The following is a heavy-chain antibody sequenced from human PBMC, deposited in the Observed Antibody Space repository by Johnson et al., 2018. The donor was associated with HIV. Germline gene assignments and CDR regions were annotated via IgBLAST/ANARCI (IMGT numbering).Heavy chain of an antibody. CDR1: GFTFSSYG. D-gene: IGHD3-9*01. Sequence: VQLVESGGGVVQPGRSLRLSCAASGFTFSSYGIHWVRQAPGKGLEWVTFIQYDGSSKYSADSVKGRFIISRDISKKTVFLQMNSLRPEDTAVYYCARDPYYDFLTGPRDAFDIWGQGTMVTVSS. V-gene: IGHV3-30*02. J-gene: IGHJ3*02. CDR3: ARDPYYDFLTGPRDAFDI. CDR2: IQYDGSSK.